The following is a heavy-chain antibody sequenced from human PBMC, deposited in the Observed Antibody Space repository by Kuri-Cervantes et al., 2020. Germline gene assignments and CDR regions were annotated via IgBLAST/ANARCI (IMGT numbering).Heavy chain of an antibody. CDR1: GDTFSNYG. D-gene: IGHD3-22*01. CDR2: IIPIFDTT. Sequence: SVKVSCKTSGDTFSNYGIVWVRQAPGQRLEWMGGIIPIFDTTNYAQKFQGRVTITADKSTSTAYMELRSLRSDDTAVYYCAREGTYYFESSGSKYWGQGTLVTVSS. CDR3: AREGTYYFESSGSKY. J-gene: IGHJ4*02. V-gene: IGHV1-69*06.